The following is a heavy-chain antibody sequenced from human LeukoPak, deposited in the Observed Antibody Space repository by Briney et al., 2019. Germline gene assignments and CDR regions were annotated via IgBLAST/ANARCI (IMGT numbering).Heavy chain of an antibody. CDR3: ARDYGSGYYSYYAMDV. D-gene: IGHD2-15*01. Sequence: GASVKVSCKASGYTFTSYYMHWVRQAPGQGLEWMGIINPSGGSTSYAQKFQGRVTMTRDTSTSTVYMELSSLRSEDTAVYYCARDYGSGYYSYYAMDVWGQGTTVTVSS. CDR2: INPSGGST. V-gene: IGHV1-46*01. J-gene: IGHJ6*02. CDR1: GYTFTSYY.